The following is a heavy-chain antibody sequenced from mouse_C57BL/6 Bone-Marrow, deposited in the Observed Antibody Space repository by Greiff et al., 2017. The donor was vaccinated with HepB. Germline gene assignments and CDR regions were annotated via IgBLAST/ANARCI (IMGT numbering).Heavy chain of an antibody. V-gene: IGHV5-6*01. CDR1: GFTFSSYG. CDR2: ISSGGSYT. D-gene: IGHD1-1*01. CDR3: ARHPYYGSSY. Sequence: EVQGVESGGDLVKPGGSLKLSCAASGFTFSSYGMSWVRQTPDKRLEWVATISSGGSYTYYPDSVKGRFTISRDNAKNTLYLQMSSLKSEDTAMYYCARHPYYGSSYWGQGTTLTVSS. J-gene: IGHJ2*01.